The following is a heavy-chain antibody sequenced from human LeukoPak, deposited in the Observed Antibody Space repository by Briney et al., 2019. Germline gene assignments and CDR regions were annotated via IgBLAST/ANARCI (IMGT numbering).Heavy chain of an antibody. CDR1: GYTFTGYY. D-gene: IGHD3-22*01. CDR2: ISAYNGNT. J-gene: IGHJ4*02. Sequence: ASVKVSCKASGYTFTGYYMHWVRQAPGQGLEWMGWISAYNGNTNYAQKLQGRVTMTTDTSTSTAYMELRSLRSDDTAVYYCARDRFNSVVVITHFDYWGQGTLVTVSS. V-gene: IGHV1-18*04. CDR3: ARDRFNSVVVITHFDY.